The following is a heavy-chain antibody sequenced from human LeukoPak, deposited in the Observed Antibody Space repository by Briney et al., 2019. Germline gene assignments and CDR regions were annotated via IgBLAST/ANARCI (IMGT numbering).Heavy chain of an antibody. V-gene: IGHV3-23*01. CDR1: GFTFSSYD. Sequence: GGSLRLSCAASGFTFSSYDMSWVRQAPGKGLEWVSAISGSGGSTYYADSVKGRFTISRDNSKNTLYLQMNSLRAEDTAVYYCATFDLLWFGELLVDYWGQGTLVTVSS. CDR3: ATFDLLWFGELLVDY. CDR2: ISGSGGST. J-gene: IGHJ4*02. D-gene: IGHD3-10*01.